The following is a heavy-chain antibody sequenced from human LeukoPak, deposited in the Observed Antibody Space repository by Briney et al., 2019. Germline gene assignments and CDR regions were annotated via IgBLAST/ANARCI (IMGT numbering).Heavy chain of an antibody. Sequence: ASETLSLTCTVSGGSISSPNSYWGWIRQPPGKGLEWSGSIFYDGTTYYNPSLKSRVTISVDTSKSQFSLTLRSVTAADTAVYYCARRVVAGTTVDFWGQGNLVTVSS. V-gene: IGHV4-39*01. CDR3: ARRVVAGTTVDF. CDR1: GGSISSPNSY. D-gene: IGHD6-19*01. CDR2: IFYDGTT. J-gene: IGHJ4*02.